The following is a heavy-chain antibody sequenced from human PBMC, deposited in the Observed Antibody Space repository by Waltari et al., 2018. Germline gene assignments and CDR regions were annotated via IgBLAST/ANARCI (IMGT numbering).Heavy chain of an antibody. CDR2: IYPGDPDT. V-gene: IGHV5-51*03. Sequence: EVQLVQSGAAEKKPGASRKNSCRGSGYSFTSYWIGWVRRLPVKGREWMGIIYPGDPDTRYSPSFQGQVTIAADKSISTAYLQCSSLKASDTAMYYCARGATKGKSYDMDVWGKGTTVTVSS. CDR1: GYSFTSYW. J-gene: IGHJ6*03. CDR3: ARGATKGKSYDMDV.